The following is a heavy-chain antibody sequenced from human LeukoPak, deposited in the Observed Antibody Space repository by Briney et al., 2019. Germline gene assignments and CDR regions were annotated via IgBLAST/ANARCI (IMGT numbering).Heavy chain of an antibody. CDR3: ARACSGGSCHAGDH. Sequence: PVGSLRLSCAASGFTFGTYWMHWVRQAPGKGLVWVSRIKPDGSGTNYADSVKGRFTISRDNAKNTLYLQMNSLRAEDTAVYYCARACSGGSCHAGDHWGQGTLVTVSS. D-gene: IGHD2-15*01. CDR1: GFTFGTYW. J-gene: IGHJ4*02. CDR2: IKPDGSGT. V-gene: IGHV3-74*01.